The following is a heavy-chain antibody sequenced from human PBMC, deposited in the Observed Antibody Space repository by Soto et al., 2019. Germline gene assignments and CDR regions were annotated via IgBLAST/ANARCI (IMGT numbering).Heavy chain of an antibody. CDR1: GFSLTTTGVG. V-gene: IGHV2-5*02. D-gene: IGHD6-19*01. CDR2: IYWEDDK. J-gene: IGHJ4*02. Sequence: QITLKESGPSLVKPTQTLTLTCTFSGFSLTTTGVGVVWIRQPPGKALECLALIYWEDDKHSSPSLSSRLTVTKDTAKNQVVLTLTNVDPADTGTYSFAHVGGLEQWLYRLDHWGQGTVVTVSS. CDR3: AHVGGLEQWLYRLDH.